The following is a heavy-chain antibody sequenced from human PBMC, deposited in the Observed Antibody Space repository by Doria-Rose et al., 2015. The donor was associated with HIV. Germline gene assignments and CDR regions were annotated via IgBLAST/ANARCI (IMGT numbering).Heavy chain of an antibody. Sequence: QVQLVESGPVLVKPTETLTLTCTVSGVSLSSPGMGVSWIRQPPGKALEWLANISSDDERSYKASLKSRLTISSGTSKSQVVLTMTDMDPVDTATYYCARIKSSRWYHKYYFDFWGQGTLVIVSA. CDR1: GVSLSSPGMG. CDR2: ISSDDER. J-gene: IGHJ4*02. V-gene: IGHV2-26*01. D-gene: IGHD6-13*01. CDR3: ARIKSSRWYHKYYFDF.